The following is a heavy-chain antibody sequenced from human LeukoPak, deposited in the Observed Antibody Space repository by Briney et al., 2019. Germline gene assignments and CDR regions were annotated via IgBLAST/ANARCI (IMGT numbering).Heavy chain of an antibody. Sequence: QAGGSLRLSCAASGYTFSSYSMNWVRQAPGEGLEWVSYISSSSSNIYYADPVKGRFTISRDKGKNSLYLQMNSLRAEDTAVYYCARGEAIWGAAAESGDYWGQGTLVTVSS. V-gene: IGHV3-48*01. CDR3: ARGEAIWGAAAESGDY. D-gene: IGHD6-13*01. J-gene: IGHJ4*02. CDR1: GYTFSSYS. CDR2: ISSSSSNI.